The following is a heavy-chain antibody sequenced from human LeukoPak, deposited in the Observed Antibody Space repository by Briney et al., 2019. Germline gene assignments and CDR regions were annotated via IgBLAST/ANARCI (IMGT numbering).Heavy chain of an antibody. Sequence: GGSLRLSCAASGFTFSSYSMNWVRQAPGKGLEWVSSISSSSSYIYYADSVKGRFTISRDNAKNSLYLQMNSLRAEDTAVYYCARQGPSYGDYDYWGQGTLVTLSS. D-gene: IGHD4-17*01. J-gene: IGHJ4*02. CDR1: GFTFSSYS. V-gene: IGHV3-21*01. CDR3: ARQGPSYGDYDY. CDR2: ISSSSSYI.